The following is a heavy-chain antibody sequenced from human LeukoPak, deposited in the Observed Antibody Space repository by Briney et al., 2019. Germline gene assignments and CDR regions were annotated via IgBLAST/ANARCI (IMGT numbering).Heavy chain of an antibody. CDR2: ISCSGGST. V-gene: IGHV3-23*01. J-gene: IGHJ3*02. CDR3: AKGGLDYGDYVPPDDAFDI. CDR1: GFTFSSYA. D-gene: IGHD4-17*01. Sequence: PGGSLRLSCAASGFTFSSYAMSWVRQAPGKGLEGVSAISCSGGSTYYADSVKGRFTISKDNSKNTLYLQMNSLRGEDTAVYYCAKGGLDYGDYVPPDDAFDIWGQGTMVAVSS.